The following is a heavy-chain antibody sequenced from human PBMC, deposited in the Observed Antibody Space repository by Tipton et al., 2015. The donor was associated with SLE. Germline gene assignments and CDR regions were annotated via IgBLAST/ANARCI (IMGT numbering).Heavy chain of an antibody. CDR1: GGSISSSSSYY. D-gene: IGHD2-2*01. CDR2: INHRGST. Sequence: TLSLTCAVYGGSISSSSSYYWAWIRQPPGKGVEWIGEINHRGSTNYNPSLKSRVTISVDKSKNQFSLKLSSVTAADTAVYYCARLYCSSTSCYGGNWFDPWGQGTLVTVSS. V-gene: IGHV4-34*01. CDR3: ARLYCSSTSCYGGNWFDP. J-gene: IGHJ5*02.